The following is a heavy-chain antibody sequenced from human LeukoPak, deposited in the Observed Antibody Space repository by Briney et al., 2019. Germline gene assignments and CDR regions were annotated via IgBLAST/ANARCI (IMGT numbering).Heavy chain of an antibody. CDR3: AKGHFGSGAYPDS. J-gene: IGHJ4*02. Sequence: GGSLRLSCAASGFIFSSYEMHWVRQAPGKGLEWVSGLSWNSAYIGYADSVKGRFTISRDNAKNSLYLQMNSLRAEDTALYYCAKGHFGSGAYPDSWGQGTLVTVSS. CDR1: GFIFSSYE. CDR2: LSWNSAYI. V-gene: IGHV3-9*01. D-gene: IGHD3-10*01.